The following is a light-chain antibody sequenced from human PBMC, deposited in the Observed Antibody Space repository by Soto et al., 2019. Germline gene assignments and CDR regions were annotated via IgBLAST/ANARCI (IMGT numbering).Light chain of an antibody. CDR1: QSVSSY. CDR2: DAS. V-gene: IGKV3-11*01. J-gene: IGKJ5*01. Sequence: EIVLTQSPATLSLSPGERATLSCRASQSVSSYLAGYQQKPGQAPTLLIYDASNRATGIPARFSGSGSGTDFPRTISSLEHEDFAVYYCQQRSNRPTFGQGTRLEIK. CDR3: QQRSNRPT.